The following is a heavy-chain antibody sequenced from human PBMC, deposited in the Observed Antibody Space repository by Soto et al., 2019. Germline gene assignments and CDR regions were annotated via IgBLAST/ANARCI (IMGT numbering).Heavy chain of an antibody. CDR2: ISAYNGNT. V-gene: IGHV1-18*01. D-gene: IGHD3-16*01. J-gene: IGHJ5*02. CDR1: RYTFTSYG. Sequence: GASVKVSCKASRYTFTSYGISWVRQAPGQGLEWMGWISAYNGNTNYAQKLQGRVTMTTDTSTRTAYMELRSLRSDDTAVYYCARDLPGMMRGTWFDPWGQRTLVTVSS. CDR3: ARDLPGMMRGTWFDP.